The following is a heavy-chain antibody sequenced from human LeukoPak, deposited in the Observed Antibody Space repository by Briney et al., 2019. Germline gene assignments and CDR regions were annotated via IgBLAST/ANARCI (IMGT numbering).Heavy chain of an antibody. Sequence: GGSLRLSCAASGFTFSSYAMHWVRQAPGKGLGYVSAISSNGGSTYYANSVKGRFTISRDNSENTLYLQMGSLRAEDMAVYYCARVDYYDSSGYTNWGQGTLVTVSS. CDR1: GFTFSSYA. D-gene: IGHD3-22*01. J-gene: IGHJ4*02. CDR2: ISSNGGST. V-gene: IGHV3-64*01. CDR3: ARVDYYDSSGYTN.